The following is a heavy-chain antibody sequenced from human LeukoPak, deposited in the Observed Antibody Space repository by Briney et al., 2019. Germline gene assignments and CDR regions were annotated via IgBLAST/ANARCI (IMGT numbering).Heavy chain of an antibody. CDR3: ARDRGNKIVGSRYFDY. J-gene: IGHJ4*02. V-gene: IGHV3-21*01. CDR1: GFTFSSYS. Sequence: PGGSLRLSCAASGFTFSSYSMNWVRQAPGKGLEWVSSISSSSSYIYYADSVKGRFTISRDNAKNSLYLQMKSLRAEDTAVYHCARDRGNKIVGSRYFDYWGQGTLVTVS. CDR2: ISSSSSYI. D-gene: IGHD3-22*01.